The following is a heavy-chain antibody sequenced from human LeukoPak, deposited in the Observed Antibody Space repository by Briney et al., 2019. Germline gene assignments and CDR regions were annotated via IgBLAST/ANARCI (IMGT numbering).Heavy chain of an antibody. V-gene: IGHV3-15*01. CDR1: GFSFSHAW. CDR2: IKSKPDGGTT. J-gene: IGHJ3*01. D-gene: IGHD2-2*01. Sequence: GGSLRISCAASGFSFSHAWMSWVRQAPGKGLEWFGRIKSKPDGGTTEYAAPVRGRFIISRDDSKNMLYLQMNSLKSEDTAMYYCVTGYCSNTTCYPDAFDVWDEGTMVTVSS. CDR3: VTGYCSNTTCYPDAFDV.